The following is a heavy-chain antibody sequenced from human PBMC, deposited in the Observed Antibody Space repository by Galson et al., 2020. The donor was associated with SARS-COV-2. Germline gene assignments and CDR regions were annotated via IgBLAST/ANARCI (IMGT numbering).Heavy chain of an antibody. V-gene: IGHV4-34*01. D-gene: IGHD1-26*01. Sequence: SETLSLTCAVYGGSFSGYFWSWIRQSPEKGLEWIGKVDHSGSANYNPSLNSRVTILLDTSKNQFSLKPTSVTAADTAVYYCLREWDYWGQGTLVTVSS. CDR1: GGSFSGYF. J-gene: IGHJ4*02. CDR2: VDHSGSA. CDR3: LREWDY.